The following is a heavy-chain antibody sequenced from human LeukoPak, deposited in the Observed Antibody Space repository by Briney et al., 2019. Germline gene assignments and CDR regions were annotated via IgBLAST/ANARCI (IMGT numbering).Heavy chain of an antibody. CDR2: INPNSGGT. Sequence: ASVEVSCKASGYTFTGYYMHWVRQAPGQGLEWMGWINPNSGGTNYAQKSQGRVTMTRDTSISTAYMELSRLRSDDTAVYYCARVWDVLLWFGELFHDAFDIWGQGTMVTVSS. CDR1: GYTFTGYY. V-gene: IGHV1-2*02. CDR3: ARVWDVLLWFGELFHDAFDI. J-gene: IGHJ3*02. D-gene: IGHD3-10*01.